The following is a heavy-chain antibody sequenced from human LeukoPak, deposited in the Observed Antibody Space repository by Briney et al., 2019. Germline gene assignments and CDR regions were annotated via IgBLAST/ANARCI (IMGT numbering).Heavy chain of an antibody. CDR2: IYYSGST. V-gene: IGHV4-59*01. D-gene: IGHD1-7*01. Sequence: SETLSLTCTVSGGSISSYYWSWIRQPPGKGLEWIGYIYYSGSTNYNPSLKSQVTISVDTSKNQFSLKLSSVTAADTAVYYCARDSGPYNWNYGDWFDPWGQGTLVTVSS. CDR3: ARDSGPYNWNYGDWFDP. J-gene: IGHJ5*02. CDR1: GGSISSYY.